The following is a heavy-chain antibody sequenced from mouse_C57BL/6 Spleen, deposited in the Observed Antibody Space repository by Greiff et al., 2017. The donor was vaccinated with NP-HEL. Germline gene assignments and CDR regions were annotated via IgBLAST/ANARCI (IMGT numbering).Heavy chain of an antibody. CDR1: GYTFTDYE. CDR2: IDPETGGT. Sequence: QVQLQHSGAELVRPGASVTLSCKASGYTFTDYEMHWVKQTPVHGLEWIGAIDPETGGTAYNQKFKGKAILTADKSSSTAYMELRSLTSEDSAVYYCTYGNFYFDYWGQGTTLTVSS. V-gene: IGHV1-15*01. CDR3: TYGNFYFDY. J-gene: IGHJ2*01. D-gene: IGHD2-1*01.